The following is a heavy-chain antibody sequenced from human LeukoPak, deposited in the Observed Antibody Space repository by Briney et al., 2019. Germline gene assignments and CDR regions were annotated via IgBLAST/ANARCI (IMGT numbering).Heavy chain of an antibody. CDR3: AREPYGSGSAYFDY. J-gene: IGHJ4*02. CDR2: IYSGGST. D-gene: IGHD3-10*01. CDR1: GFTVSSNY. Sequence: GGSRRLSCAASGFTVSSNYMSWVRQAPGKGLEWVSVIYSGGSTYYADSVKGRFTISRDNSKNTLYLQMNSLRAEDTAVYYCAREPYGSGSAYFDYWGQGTLVTVSS. V-gene: IGHV3-66*01.